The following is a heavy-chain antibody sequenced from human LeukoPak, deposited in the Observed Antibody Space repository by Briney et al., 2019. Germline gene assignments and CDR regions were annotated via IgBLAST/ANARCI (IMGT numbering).Heavy chain of an antibody. CDR3: AKGEVTAMAKLFFDY. Sequence: PGGSLRLSRAASGFTFSSYAMSWVRQAPGKGLEWVSAISGSGGSTYYADSVKGRFTISRDNSKNTLYLQMSSLRAEDTAVYYCAKGEVTAMAKLFFDYWGQGTLVTVSS. V-gene: IGHV3-23*01. CDR2: ISGSGGST. CDR1: GFTFSSYA. D-gene: IGHD5-18*01. J-gene: IGHJ4*02.